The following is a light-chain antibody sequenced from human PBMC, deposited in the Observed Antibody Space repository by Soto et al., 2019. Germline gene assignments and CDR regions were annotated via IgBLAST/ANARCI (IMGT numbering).Light chain of an antibody. Sequence: ELVLTQSPGTLSLSPGERATLSCRASQSVSSSYLAWYQQKPGQAPRLLIYGASNRATGIPDRFSGSGSGTDVTLTISRLEPEDFAVYFCQQYGRSPPFTFGQGTKVDIK. CDR1: QSVSSSY. CDR2: GAS. CDR3: QQYGRSPPFT. V-gene: IGKV3-20*01. J-gene: IGKJ2*01.